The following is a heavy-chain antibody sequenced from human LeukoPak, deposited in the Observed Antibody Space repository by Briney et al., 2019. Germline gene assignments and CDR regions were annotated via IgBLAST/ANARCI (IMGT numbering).Heavy chain of an antibody. CDR2: INPNSGGT. J-gene: IGHJ4*02. V-gene: IGHV1-2*02. CDR3: ARTYDYGDYNDY. D-gene: IGHD4-17*01. Sequence: ASVKVSCKASVYTFTGYYMHWVRQAPGQGLEWMGWINPNSGGTNYAQKFQGRVTMTRDTSISTAYMELSRLRSDDTAVYYCARTYDYGDYNDYWGQGTLVTVSS. CDR1: VYTFTGYY.